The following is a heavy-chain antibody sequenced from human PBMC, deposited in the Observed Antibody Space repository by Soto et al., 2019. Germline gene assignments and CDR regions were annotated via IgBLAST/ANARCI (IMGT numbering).Heavy chain of an antibody. D-gene: IGHD1-26*01. CDR3: ARDVPRVGATAY. CDR2: ISSNSNYT. CDR1: GFTFSDYY. J-gene: IGHJ4*02. Sequence: QVQLVESGGGLVKPGGSLRLSCAASGFTFSDYYMSWIRQAPGKGLEWVSYISSNSNYTDYADSVKGRFTISRDNAKNSLYLQMNTLRGEETAVYFWARDVPRVGATAYWGQGALVTVSS. V-gene: IGHV3-11*06.